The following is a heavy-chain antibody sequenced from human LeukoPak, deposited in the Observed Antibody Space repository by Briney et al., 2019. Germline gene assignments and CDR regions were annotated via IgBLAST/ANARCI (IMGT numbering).Heavy chain of an antibody. CDR3: ARGTWSSSIDY. V-gene: IGHV4-4*02. D-gene: IGHD6-6*01. CDR1: GGSISSSNW. Sequence: PSGTLSLTCAVSGGSISSSNWWSWVRQPPGKGPEWIGEMDLSGTTHSNPSVKSRVTISIDKSKNQFSLKLSSVTAADTAVYYCARGTWSSSIDYWGQGTLVTVSS. CDR2: MDLSGTT. J-gene: IGHJ4*02.